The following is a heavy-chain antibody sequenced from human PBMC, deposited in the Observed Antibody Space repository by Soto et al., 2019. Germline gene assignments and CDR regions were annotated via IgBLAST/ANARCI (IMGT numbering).Heavy chain of an antibody. V-gene: IGHV4-30-2*01. CDR1: GGSISSGGYS. D-gene: IGHD3-10*01. Sequence: SETLSLTCAVSGGSISSGGYSWSWIRQPPGKGLEWIGYIYHSGSTYYNPSLKSRVTISVDRSKNQFSLKLSSVTAADTAVYYCARAPNYYGSGSYSSWFDPWGQGTLVTVSS. CDR2: IYHSGST. J-gene: IGHJ5*02. CDR3: ARAPNYYGSGSYSSWFDP.